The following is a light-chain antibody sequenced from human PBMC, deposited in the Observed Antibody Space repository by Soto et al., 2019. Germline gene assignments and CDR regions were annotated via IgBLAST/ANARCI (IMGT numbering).Light chain of an antibody. Sequence: MVLTQSPGTLSLSPGERANLSCRASQSVSSSYLAWYQQKPGQDPRLLSYGASSRATGIPDRFSGSGSGTDFTLTISRLEPEDFAVYYCQQYGSSPLTFRGGTKVDI. V-gene: IGKV3-20*01. J-gene: IGKJ4*01. CDR3: QQYGSSPLT. CDR2: GAS. CDR1: QSVSSSY.